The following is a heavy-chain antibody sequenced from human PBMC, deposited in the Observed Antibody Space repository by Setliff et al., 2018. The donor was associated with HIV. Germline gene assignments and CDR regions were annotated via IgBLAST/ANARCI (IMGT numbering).Heavy chain of an antibody. D-gene: IGHD4-17*01. CDR2: INPNSAGT. Sequence: ASVKVSCKASGYTFTGYYMHWVRQAPGQGLEWMGRINPNSAGTKYAQKSQGRVTMTRDTSISTAYMERSRLRSDDTAVYYCASGPDGDYQYLQHWGQGALVTVSS. J-gene: IGHJ1*01. CDR3: ASGPDGDYQYLQH. CDR1: GYTFTGYY. V-gene: IGHV1-2*06.